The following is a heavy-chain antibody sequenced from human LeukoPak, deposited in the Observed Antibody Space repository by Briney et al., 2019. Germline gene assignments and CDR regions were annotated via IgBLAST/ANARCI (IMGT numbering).Heavy chain of an antibody. V-gene: IGHV3-23*01. CDR3: ARAPTSEQQLHFDY. CDR2: ISGSGTTT. J-gene: IGHJ4*02. Sequence: GGTLRLSCAASGFRFSSYGMSWVRQAPGKGLEWVSAISGSGTTTFSADSVKGRFTISRDTSKNALYLQMNSLRAEDTAVYYCARAPTSEQQLHFDYWGQGTLVTVSS. CDR1: GFRFSSYG. D-gene: IGHD6-13*01.